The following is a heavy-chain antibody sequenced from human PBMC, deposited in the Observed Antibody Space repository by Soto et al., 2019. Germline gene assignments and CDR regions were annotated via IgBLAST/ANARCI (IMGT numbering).Heavy chain of an antibody. Sequence: PSETLSLTCTVSGGSISSGGYYWSWIRQHPGKGLEWIGYIYYSGSTYYNPSLKSRVTISVDTSKNQFSLKLSSVTAADTAVYYCARAPGYYTNGVCLNWFDPWGQGTLVTVSS. CDR3: ARAPGYYTNGVCLNWFDP. CDR2: IYYSGST. V-gene: IGHV4-31*03. CDR1: GGSISSGGYY. J-gene: IGHJ5*02. D-gene: IGHD2-8*01.